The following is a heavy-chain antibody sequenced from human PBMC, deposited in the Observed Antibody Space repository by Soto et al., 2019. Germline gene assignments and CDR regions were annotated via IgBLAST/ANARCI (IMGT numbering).Heavy chain of an antibody. CDR1: GGSITSYY. CDR2: IYPSGTT. Sequence: SETLSLTCTVSGGSITSYYWSWLRQPAGKGLEWIGHIYPSGTTNYNPSLKSRVTMSVDTSKTHFSLKLSSVTAADTAVYYCARESRSDCRSSTCYSWFDPWGQGTLVTVSS. CDR3: ARESRSDCRSSTCYSWFDP. D-gene: IGHD2-2*01. V-gene: IGHV4-4*07. J-gene: IGHJ5*02.